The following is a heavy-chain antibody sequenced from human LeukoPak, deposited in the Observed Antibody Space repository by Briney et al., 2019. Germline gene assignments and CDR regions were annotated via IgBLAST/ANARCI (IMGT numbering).Heavy chain of an antibody. CDR2: IYYSGST. D-gene: IGHD1-26*01. CDR3: ASLRERSYYARGFDY. V-gene: IGHV4-39*01. J-gene: IGHJ4*02. Sequence: AETLSLTCTVSGGSISSSSYYWGWIHQPPGKGLEWIGSIYYSGSTYYKSSLKSRVTVSVGTSKNQFSLKLSSVTAADTAVYYCASLRERSYYARGFDYWGQGTLVTVSS. CDR1: GGSISSSSYY.